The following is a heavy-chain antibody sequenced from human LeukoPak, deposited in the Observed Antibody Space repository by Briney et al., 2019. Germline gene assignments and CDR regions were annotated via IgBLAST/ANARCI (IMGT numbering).Heavy chain of an antibody. J-gene: IGHJ5*02. CDR1: GGTFSSYA. CDR2: IIPIVGTA. D-gene: IGHD4-17*01. Sequence: SVKVSCKASGGTFSSYAISWVRQAPGQGLEWMGGIIPIVGTAKYAQKFQGRVTITADESTSTAYMELRSLRSEDTAVYYCARATVTTFNWFDPWGQGTVVTVSS. V-gene: IGHV1-69*13. CDR3: ARATVTTFNWFDP.